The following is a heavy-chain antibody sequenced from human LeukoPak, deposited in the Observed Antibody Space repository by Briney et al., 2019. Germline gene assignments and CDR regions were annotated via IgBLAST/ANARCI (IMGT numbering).Heavy chain of an antibody. CDR2: IIPIFGTA. J-gene: IGHJ4*02. D-gene: IGHD3-16*02. V-gene: IGHV1-69*05. CDR1: GGTFSSYA. CDR3: ARLRLGELSAFDY. Sequence: SVKVSCKASGGTFSSYAISWVRQAPGQGLEWMGRIIPIFGTANYAQKFQGRVTITTDESTSTAHMELSSLRSEDTAVYYCARLRLGELSAFDYWGQGTLVTVSS.